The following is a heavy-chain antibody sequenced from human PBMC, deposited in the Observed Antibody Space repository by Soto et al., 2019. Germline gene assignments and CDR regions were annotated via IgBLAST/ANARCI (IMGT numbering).Heavy chain of an antibody. V-gene: IGHV5-51*01. CDR1: GHSFTSYW. CDR2: IYPGDSDT. Sequence: GESLKISCKGSGHSFTSYWIGWVRQMPGKGLEWMGIIYPGDSDTRYSPSLQGQVTISADKSISTAYLQWSSLKASDTAMYYCARRVVGATSNYYGMDVWGQGTTVTVSS. D-gene: IGHD1-26*01. CDR3: ARRVVGATSNYYGMDV. J-gene: IGHJ6*02.